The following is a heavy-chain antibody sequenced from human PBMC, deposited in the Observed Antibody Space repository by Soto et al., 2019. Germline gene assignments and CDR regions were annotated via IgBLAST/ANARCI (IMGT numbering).Heavy chain of an antibody. V-gene: IGHV3-30*18. CDR1: GFTCSSYG. CDR2: ISYDGSNK. CDR3: ANSIRPYSTHYYYYGMDV. D-gene: IGHD1-26*01. Sequence: GGSLRLSCAASGFTCSSYGMHWVRQAPGKGLEWVAVISYDGSNKYYADSVKGRFTISRDNSKNTLYLQMNSLRAEDTAVYYCANSIRPYSTHYYYYGMDVWGQGTTVTV. J-gene: IGHJ6*02.